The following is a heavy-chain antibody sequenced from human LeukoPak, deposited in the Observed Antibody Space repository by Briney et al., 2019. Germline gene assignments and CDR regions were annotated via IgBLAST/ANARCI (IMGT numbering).Heavy chain of an antibody. V-gene: IGHV4-34*01. Sequence: PSETLSLTCAVHGESLRGHFWSWIRQPPGKGLEWTGEITQSGSTNYSPSLMSRVTTSVDTSKNQFFLKMNSVTAADTAVYFCARVHFGQGGAFDYWGQGALVTVSS. CDR2: ITQSGST. CDR3: ARVHFGQGGAFDY. J-gene: IGHJ4*02. CDR1: GESLRGHF. D-gene: IGHD3-16*01.